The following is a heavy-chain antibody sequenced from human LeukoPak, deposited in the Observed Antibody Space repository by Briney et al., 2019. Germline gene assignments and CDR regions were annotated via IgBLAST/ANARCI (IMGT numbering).Heavy chain of an antibody. CDR3: ARDYGYRIVDYFDS. D-gene: IGHD5-18*01. Sequence: GGSLRLSCAASGFTVSSNYMSWVRQAPGKGLEWISFISSDNVTRYYADSVKGRFTISRDNAKRSLYLQMNNLRAEDTAVYYCARDYGYRIVDYFDSWGQGILVSVSS. V-gene: IGHV3-48*01. J-gene: IGHJ4*02. CDR1: GFTVSSNY. CDR2: ISSDNVTR.